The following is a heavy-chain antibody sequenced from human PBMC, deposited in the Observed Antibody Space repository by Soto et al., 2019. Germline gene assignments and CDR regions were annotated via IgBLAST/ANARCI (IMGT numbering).Heavy chain of an antibody. CDR1: GYTFTAYN. J-gene: IGHJ4*02. D-gene: IGHD3-22*01. CDR3: ARDQTPYYYDSSGYYYYFDY. Sequence: AASVKVSCKAFGYTFTAYNIHWLRQAPGQGLEWMGWMNPNSGNTGYAQKFQGRVTITADESTSTAYMELSSLRSEDTAVYYCARDQTPYYYDSSGYYYYFDYRAQRTPVTVSS. CDR2: MNPNSGNT. V-gene: IGHV1-8*03.